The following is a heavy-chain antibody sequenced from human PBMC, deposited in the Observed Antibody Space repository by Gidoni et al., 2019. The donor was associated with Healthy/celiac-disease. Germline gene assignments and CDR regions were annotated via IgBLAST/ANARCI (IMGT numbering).Heavy chain of an antibody. V-gene: IGHV3-74*01. Sequence: EVQLVESGGGLVQPGGSLRLSCAASGFTFSSYWMHWVRQAPGKGLVWVSRINSDGSSTSYADSVKGRFTISRDNAKNTLYLQMNSLRAEDTAVYYCARDRGYYDSSGSRGAFDIWGQGTMVTVSS. CDR2: INSDGSST. J-gene: IGHJ3*02. CDR3: ARDRGYYDSSGSRGAFDI. D-gene: IGHD3-22*01. CDR1: GFTFSSYW.